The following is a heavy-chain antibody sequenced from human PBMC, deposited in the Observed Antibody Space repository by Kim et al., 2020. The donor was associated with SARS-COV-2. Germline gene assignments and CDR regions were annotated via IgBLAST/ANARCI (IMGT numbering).Heavy chain of an antibody. CDR2: ISGSAGST. CDR1: GFTFSNYD. D-gene: IGHD6-25*01. V-gene: IGHV3-23*01. CDR3: ANDMRDSGGWFGS. Sequence: GGSLRLSCAASGFTFSNYDMSWVRQAPGKGLEWVASISGSAGSTYYADFVKGRFTISRDNSKNTLYVQMNTLRAEDTAMYYCANDMRDSGGWFGSWGQGT. J-gene: IGHJ5*01.